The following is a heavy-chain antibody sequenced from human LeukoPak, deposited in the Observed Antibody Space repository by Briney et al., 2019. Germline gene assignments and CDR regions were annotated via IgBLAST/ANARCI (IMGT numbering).Heavy chain of an antibody. CDR2: ISYDGSNK. CDR1: GFTFSSYG. V-gene: IGHV3-30*18. Sequence: HPGRSLRLSCAASGFTFSSYGMHWVRQAPGKGLEWVAVISYDGSNKYYADSVKGRFTISRDNSKNMLYLQMNSLRAEDTAVYYCAKDLGGAIYYYYGMDVWGQGTTVTVSS. CDR3: AKDLGGAIYYYYGMDV. D-gene: IGHD4-17*01. J-gene: IGHJ6*02.